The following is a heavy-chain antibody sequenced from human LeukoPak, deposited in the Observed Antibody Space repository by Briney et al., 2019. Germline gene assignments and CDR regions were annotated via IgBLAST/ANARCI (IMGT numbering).Heavy chain of an antibody. J-gene: IGHJ4*02. Sequence: GGSLRLSCAASGFTFSSYWMHWVRQAPGKGLVWVSRINSDGSSTSYADSVKGRFTISRDNAKNTLYLQMNSLRAEDTTVYYCARDGSGSYTYFDYWGQGTLVTVSS. CDR2: INSDGSST. CDR1: GFTFSSYW. V-gene: IGHV3-74*01. D-gene: IGHD1-26*01. CDR3: ARDGSGSYTYFDY.